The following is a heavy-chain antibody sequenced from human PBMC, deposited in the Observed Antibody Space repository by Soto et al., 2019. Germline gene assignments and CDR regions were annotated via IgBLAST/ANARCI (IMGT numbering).Heavy chain of an antibody. CDR3: ASSSRRDYGMDV. J-gene: IGHJ6*02. CDR2: TFNGGGT. CDR1: GGSVSNSNL. Sequence: QVQLQESGPGLLKPSETLSLNCAVSGGSVSNSNLWSWVRQTPGKGLEWIWETFNGGGTNSNTSLSGRFTLSIDKSKNLFSLRLTSVSASYTAVYYCASSSRRDYGMDVWCQRTSVTVSS. V-gene: IGHV4-4*02.